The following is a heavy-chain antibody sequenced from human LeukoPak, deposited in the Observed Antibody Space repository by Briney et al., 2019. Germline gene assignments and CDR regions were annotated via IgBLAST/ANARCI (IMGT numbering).Heavy chain of an antibody. Sequence: GGSLRLSCAASGFTFSSYSMNWVRQAPGKGLEWVSYISSSSSTIYYADSVKGRFTISRDNSKNTLYLQMNSLRAEDTAVYYCARARSSYGYGDAFDIWGQGTMVTVSS. D-gene: IGHD5-18*01. CDR1: GFTFSSYS. J-gene: IGHJ3*02. V-gene: IGHV3-48*01. CDR3: ARARSSYGYGDAFDI. CDR2: ISSSSSTI.